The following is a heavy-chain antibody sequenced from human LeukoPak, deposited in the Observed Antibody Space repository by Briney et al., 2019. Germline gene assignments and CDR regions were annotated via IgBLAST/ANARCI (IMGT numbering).Heavy chain of an antibody. J-gene: IGHJ3*02. V-gene: IGHV3-9*01. CDR3: AKDIGFFTAFDI. CDR2: ISWNSGSI. Sequence: GRSLRLSCAASGFTFDDYAIHWVRQAPGKGLEWVSGISWNSGSIGYADSVKGRFTISRDNAKNSLYLRMNSLRVEDTALYYCAKDIGFFTAFDIWGQGTMVTVSS. D-gene: IGHD2-15*01. CDR1: GFTFDDYA.